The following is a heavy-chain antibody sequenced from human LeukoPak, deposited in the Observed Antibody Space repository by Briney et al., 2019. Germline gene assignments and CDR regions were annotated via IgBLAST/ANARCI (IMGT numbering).Heavy chain of an antibody. V-gene: IGHV4-34*01. Sequence: PSETLSLTCAVYGGSFSGYYWSWIRQPPGKGLEWIGEINHSGSTNYNPSLKSRVTISVDTSKNQFSLKLSSVTAADTAVYYCARGIAARRRGVGYWGQGTLVTVSS. CDR1: GGSFSGYY. CDR3: ARGIAARRRGVGY. D-gene: IGHD6-6*01. J-gene: IGHJ4*02. CDR2: INHSGST.